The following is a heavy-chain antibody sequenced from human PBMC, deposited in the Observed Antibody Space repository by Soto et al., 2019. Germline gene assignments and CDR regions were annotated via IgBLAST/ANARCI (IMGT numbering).Heavy chain of an antibody. CDR2: IYYSGST. CDR1: GGSISSTDYY. CDR3: ASQDTTMANFDY. J-gene: IGHJ4*02. D-gene: IGHD5-18*01. V-gene: IGHV4-30-4*01. Sequence: SETLSLTCTVSGGSISSTDYYRSWIRQPPGKGLEWIGYIYYSGSTYYNPSLKSRVTISVDTSKNQFSLKLSSVTAADTDAYYCASQDTTMANFDYWGQGTLVTVSS.